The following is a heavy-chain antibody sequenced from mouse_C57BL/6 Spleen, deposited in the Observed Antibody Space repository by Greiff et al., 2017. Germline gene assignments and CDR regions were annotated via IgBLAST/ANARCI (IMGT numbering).Heavy chain of an antibody. CDR2: IDPANGNT. CDR1: GFNIKNNY. Sequence: EVQLQQSVAELVRPGASVKLSCTASGFNIKNNYMHWVKQRTEQGLEWIGRIDPANGNTKYAPKFQGKATITADTSSNPADLQLSSLTSEDTAIYYWARSGGSWGQGTLVTVSA. CDR3: ARSGGS. V-gene: IGHV14-3*01. J-gene: IGHJ3*02.